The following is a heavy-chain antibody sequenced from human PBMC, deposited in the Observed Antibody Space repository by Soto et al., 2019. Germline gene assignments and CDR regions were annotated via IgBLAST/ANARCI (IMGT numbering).Heavy chain of an antibody. V-gene: IGHV4-59*01. CDR2: IYYSGST. Sequence: SETLSLTCTVSGGSISSYDWSWIRQPPGKGLEWIGYIYYSGSTNYNPSLKSRVTISVDTSKNQFSLKLSSVTAADTAVYYCARGLFYGTYYFDYWGQGTLVTVSS. J-gene: IGHJ4*02. CDR1: GGSISSYD. CDR3: ARGLFYGTYYFDY. D-gene: IGHD3-3*01.